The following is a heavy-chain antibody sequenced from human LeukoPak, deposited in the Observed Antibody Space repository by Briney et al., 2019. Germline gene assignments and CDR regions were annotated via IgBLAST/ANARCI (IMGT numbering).Heavy chain of an antibody. CDR3: AREYASGWSGTGH. CDR1: GGSISSYY. Sequence: PSETLSLTCTVSGGSISSYYWSWIRQPPGKGLEWIGYIYYSGSTNYNPSLESRVTISVDTSENQFSLKLSSVTAADTAVYYCAREYASGWSGTGHWGQGTLVTVSS. CDR2: IYYSGST. J-gene: IGHJ4*02. D-gene: IGHD6-19*01. V-gene: IGHV4-59*01.